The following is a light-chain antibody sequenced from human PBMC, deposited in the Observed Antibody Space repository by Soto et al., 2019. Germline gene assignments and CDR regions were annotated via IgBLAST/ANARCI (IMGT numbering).Light chain of an antibody. CDR3: AAWDDSLSCFYV. Sequence: ALNHPPLSSWAPGQGVTISCSGSSSNIGGNSVSWYQQLPGTAPKLLIYRNDQRPSGVPDRFSGSKSGTSASLAISGLRSEDEADYYCAAWDDSLSCFYVFGTGTEVTVL. CDR1: SSNIGGNS. V-gene: IGLV1-47*01. CDR2: RND. J-gene: IGLJ1*01.